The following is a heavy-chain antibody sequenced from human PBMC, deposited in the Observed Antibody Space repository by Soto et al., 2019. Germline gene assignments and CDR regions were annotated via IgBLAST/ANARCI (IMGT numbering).Heavy chain of an antibody. CDR2: ISGRGGSM. Sequence: GGSLRLSCAASGFTFSSYAMSWVRQAPGKGLEWVSGISGRGGSMYYADSVKGRFTISRDNSENTLYLQMNSRRAEDMAVYYCATDPNPALEAAGTVPMEYDYGRGVCRQGSTVTVSS. V-gene: IGHV3-23*01. CDR1: GFTFSSYA. D-gene: IGHD6-13*01. CDR3: ATDPNPALEAAGTVPMEYDYGRGV. J-gene: IGHJ6*02.